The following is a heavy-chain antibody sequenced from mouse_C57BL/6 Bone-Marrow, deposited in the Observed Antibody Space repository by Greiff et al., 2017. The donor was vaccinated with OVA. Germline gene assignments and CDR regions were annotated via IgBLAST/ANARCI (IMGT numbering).Heavy chain of an antibody. CDR3: ARRLLRFAY. J-gene: IGHJ3*01. CDR2: INPSSGYT. D-gene: IGHD1-1*01. Sequence: VQLQQSGAELARPGASVKMSCKASGYTFTSYTMHWVKQRPGQGLEWIGYINPSSGYTKYNQTFKDKATLTADKSSSTAYMQLSRLTSEDSAFYYCARRLLRFAYWGQGTLVTVSA. V-gene: IGHV1-4*01. CDR1: GYTFTSYT.